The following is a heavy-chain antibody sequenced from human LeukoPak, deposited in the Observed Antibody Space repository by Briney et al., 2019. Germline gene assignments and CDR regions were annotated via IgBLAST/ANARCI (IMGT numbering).Heavy chain of an antibody. CDR3: ARHWIADKEDYGMDV. V-gene: IGHV5-51*01. CDR2: IYPADSET. D-gene: IGHD6-13*01. CDR1: GYIFTNYW. Sequence: GESLTISCKGSGYIFTNYWIGWVRQMPGKGLEWMGIIYPADSETTYSPSFQGQVTISADKSISTAYLQWSSLKASDTAMYYCARHWIADKEDYGMDVWGQGTTVTVSS. J-gene: IGHJ6*02.